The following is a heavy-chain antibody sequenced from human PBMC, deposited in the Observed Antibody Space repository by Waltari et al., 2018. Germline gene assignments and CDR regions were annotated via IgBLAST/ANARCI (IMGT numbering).Heavy chain of an antibody. J-gene: IGHJ3*01. V-gene: IGHV3-30*18. D-gene: IGHD6-19*01. CDR3: AKLGSLDGFDV. CDR1: ATTLDPPG. Sequence: QVQLVESGGGVVQPGKSCRLTCAASATTLDPPGRHWVRQAPGKGLKWVAFISDDGSGKFYADSVKGRFTISRDNSKNTLYLQMNSLTLYDTAVYYCAKLGSLDGFDVWGQGTLVTVSS. CDR2: ISDDGSGK.